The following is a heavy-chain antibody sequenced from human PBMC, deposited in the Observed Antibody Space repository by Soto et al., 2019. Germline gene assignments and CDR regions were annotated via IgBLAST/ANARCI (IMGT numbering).Heavy chain of an antibody. J-gene: IGHJ3*02. CDR3: ARVSLGGIAAAGDAFDI. D-gene: IGHD6-13*01. CDR2: IGTAGDT. CDR1: GFTFSSYD. Sequence: GGSLRLSCAASGFTFSSYDMHWVRQATGKGLEWVSAIGTAGDTYYPGSVKGRFTISRENAKNSLYLQMNSLRAGDTAVYYCARVSLGGIAAAGDAFDIWGQGTMVTVSS. V-gene: IGHV3-13*01.